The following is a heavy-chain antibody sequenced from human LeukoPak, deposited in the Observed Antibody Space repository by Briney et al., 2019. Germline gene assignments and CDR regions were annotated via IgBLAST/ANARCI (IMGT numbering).Heavy chain of an antibody. CDR1: GFTFSYYA. Sequence: PGGSLRLSCAASGFTFSYYALHWVRQAPGKGLEWVAAISYDEFNKFYGNSVKGRFTISRDNSKSTLSLQMNSLRTEDTAVYYCAREGRDSTNIKAFDFWGQGIMVTVSS. V-gene: IGHV3-30*04. D-gene: IGHD2-2*01. CDR3: AREGRDSTNIKAFDF. CDR2: ISYDEFNK. J-gene: IGHJ3*01.